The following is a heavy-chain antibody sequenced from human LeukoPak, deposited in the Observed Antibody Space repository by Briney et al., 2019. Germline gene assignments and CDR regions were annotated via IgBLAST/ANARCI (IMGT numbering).Heavy chain of an antibody. D-gene: IGHD6-13*01. CDR1: GGSISSYY. J-gene: IGHJ5*01. V-gene: IGHV4-59*01. Sequence: SSETLSLTCTVSGGSISSYYWSWIRQPPGKGLEWIGYIYYSGSTNYNPSLKSRVTISVDTSKNQFSLKLSSVTAADTAVYYCARQYSSSWLAWLDPCGQGTLVTVSS. CDR3: ARQYSSSWLAWLDP. CDR2: IYYSGST.